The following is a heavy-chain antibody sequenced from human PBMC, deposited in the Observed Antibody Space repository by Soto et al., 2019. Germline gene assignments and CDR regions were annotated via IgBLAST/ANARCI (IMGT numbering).Heavy chain of an antibody. J-gene: IGHJ4*02. V-gene: IGHV4-39*01. Sequence: SETLSLTCAVSGDSITTNGYYWGWIRQPPGKGLQWIGNVYSTGSTFSHPSLTSRVFISVDTSKNKFSLRLTSVTAADTAVYYCARSHYTYGLLIDYWGPGIMVTVSS. CDR3: ARSHYTYGLLIDY. D-gene: IGHD2-8*01. CDR1: GDSITTNGYY. CDR2: VYSTGST.